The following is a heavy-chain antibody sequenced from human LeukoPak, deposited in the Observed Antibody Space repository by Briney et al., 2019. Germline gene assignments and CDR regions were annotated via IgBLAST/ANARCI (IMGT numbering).Heavy chain of an antibody. J-gene: IGHJ4*02. V-gene: IGHV4-34*01. CDR2: IKHSGST. Sequence: PSETLSLTCAVYGGSFSGYYWNWIRQPPGKRMEWIGEIKHSGSTNYNPSLKSRVTISVDTSKNQFPLKLSSVTAADTAVYYWAERPDDYGDYVDSWGQGTLVTVSS. CDR1: GGSFSGYY. D-gene: IGHD4-17*01. CDR3: AERPDDYGDYVDS.